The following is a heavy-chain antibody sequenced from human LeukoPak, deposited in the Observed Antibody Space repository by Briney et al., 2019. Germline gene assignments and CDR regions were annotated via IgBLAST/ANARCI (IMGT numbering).Heavy chain of an antibody. CDR1: GFTFTSSA. CDR2: IVVGSGNT. Sequence: SVKVSCKASGFTFTSSAMQWVRQARGHRLEWIGWIVVGSGNTNYAQKFQERVTITRDMSTSTAYMELSSLRSEDTAVYYCAAGTPNIVAHDAFDIWGQGTMVTVSS. V-gene: IGHV1-58*02. CDR3: AAGTPNIVAHDAFDI. D-gene: IGHD5-12*01. J-gene: IGHJ3*02.